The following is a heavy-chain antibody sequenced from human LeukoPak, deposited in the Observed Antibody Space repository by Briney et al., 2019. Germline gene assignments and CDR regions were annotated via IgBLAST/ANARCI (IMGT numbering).Heavy chain of an antibody. Sequence: TPGGSLRLSCAASGFAFSDHYMSWIRQAPGKGLERVAYISNSGSVLYYTDSVKGRFTISRDNAKKSLYLQMDGLRAEDTAVYFCARDPDTSSKVDFWGQGTLVTVSS. CDR2: ISNSGSVL. D-gene: IGHD2-2*02. CDR1: GFAFSDHY. J-gene: IGHJ4*02. V-gene: IGHV3-11*01. CDR3: ARDPDTSSKVDF.